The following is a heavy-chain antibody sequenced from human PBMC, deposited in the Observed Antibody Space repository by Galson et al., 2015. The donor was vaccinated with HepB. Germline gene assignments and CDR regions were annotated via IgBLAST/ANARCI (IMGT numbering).Heavy chain of an antibody. CDR2: ISSSSIYT. V-gene: IGHV3-11*05. D-gene: IGHD5-24*01. Sequence: SLRLSCAASGFTFSDYYMSWIRQAPGKGLEWVSYISSSSIYTNYADSVKGRFTISRDNAKTSLYLQMNRLRAEDTAVYYCARGETDNYADFDYWGQGTLVTVSS. J-gene: IGHJ4*02. CDR1: GFTFSDYY. CDR3: ARGETDNYADFDY.